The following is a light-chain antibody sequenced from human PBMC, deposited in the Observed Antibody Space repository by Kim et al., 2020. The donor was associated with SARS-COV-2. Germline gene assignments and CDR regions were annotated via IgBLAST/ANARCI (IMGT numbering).Light chain of an antibody. Sequence: ENVLTQSPGTLSLSPGERAILSCRASQSVSSSYLAWYQQKPGQAPRLLIYGASSRATGIPDRFSGSGSGTDFTLTISRLEPEDFAVYYCQQYGTSPYTFGQGTKLEIK. CDR3: QQYGTSPYT. CDR1: QSVSSSY. J-gene: IGKJ2*01. V-gene: IGKV3-20*01. CDR2: GAS.